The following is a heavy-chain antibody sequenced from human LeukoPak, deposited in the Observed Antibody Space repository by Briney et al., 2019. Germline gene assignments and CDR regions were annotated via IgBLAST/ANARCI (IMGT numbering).Heavy chain of an antibody. CDR3: TRSLFRYSSKWYYFDY. V-gene: IGHV4-59*01. J-gene: IGHJ4*02. D-gene: IGHD6-13*01. CDR1: GGSISTYY. CDR2: IYNSGST. Sequence: SETLSLTCTVPGGSISTYYWSWIRQPPGKGLEWIGYIYNSGSTNYNPSLKSRVTISVDTSKNQFSLRLRSVTAADTAVYYCTRSLFRYSSKWYYFDYWGQGTLVTVSS.